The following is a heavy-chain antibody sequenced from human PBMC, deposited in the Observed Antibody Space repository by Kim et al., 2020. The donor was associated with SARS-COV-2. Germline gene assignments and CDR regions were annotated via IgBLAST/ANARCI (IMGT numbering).Heavy chain of an antibody. Sequence: GGSLRLSCAASGFTFSSYGMHWVRQAPGKGLEWVAVISYDGSNKYYADSVKGRFTISRDNSKNMLYLQMNSLRAEDTAVYYCAKDLREYYYYGMDVWGQG. CDR3: AKDLREYYYYGMDV. CDR2: ISYDGSNK. CDR1: GFTFSSYG. V-gene: IGHV3-30*18. J-gene: IGHJ6*02.